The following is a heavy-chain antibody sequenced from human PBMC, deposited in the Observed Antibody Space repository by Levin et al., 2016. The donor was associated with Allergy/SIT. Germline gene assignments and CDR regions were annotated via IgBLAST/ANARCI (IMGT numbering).Heavy chain of an antibody. CDR3: AREWDIVVVPTTIRSYSYCLDV. Sequence: WVRQAPGQGLEWMGWMNPNSGKTGFAQKFQGRVTMTRNTSISTAYMELSSLRSEDTAVYYCAREWDIVVVPTTIRSYSYCLDVWGKGTTVTVSS. D-gene: IGHD2-2*01. V-gene: IGHV1-8*01. CDR2: MNPNSGKT. J-gene: IGHJ6*03.